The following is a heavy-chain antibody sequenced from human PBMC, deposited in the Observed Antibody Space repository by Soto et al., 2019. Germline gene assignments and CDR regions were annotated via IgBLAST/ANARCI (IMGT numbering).Heavy chain of an antibody. J-gene: IGHJ6*02. CDR2: ISAYNGNT. V-gene: IGHV1-18*04. Sequence: ASVKVSCKASGYTFTSYGISWVRQAPGQGLEWMGWISAYNGNTNYAQKLQGRVTMTTDTSTSTAYMELRSLRSDDTAVYYCARAYGDRTNYYYYYGMDVWGQGTTVTV. CDR1: GYTFTSYG. D-gene: IGHD4-17*01. CDR3: ARAYGDRTNYYYYYGMDV.